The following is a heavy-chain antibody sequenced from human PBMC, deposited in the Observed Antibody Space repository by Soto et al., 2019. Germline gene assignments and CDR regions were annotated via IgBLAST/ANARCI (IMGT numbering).Heavy chain of an antibody. CDR3: ARDRLGNSYNWFDP. Sequence: QVQLVQSGAEEKKPGASVKVSCKASGYTFTNYAINWVRQAPGQRLEWMGWINTGSGNTKYSQKFQGRVTITRDTSASTAYMELSSLKSEDTAVYYCARDRLGNSYNWFDPWGQGTLVTGSS. V-gene: IGHV1-3*05. CDR1: GYTFTNYA. D-gene: IGHD5-18*01. CDR2: INTGSGNT. J-gene: IGHJ5*02.